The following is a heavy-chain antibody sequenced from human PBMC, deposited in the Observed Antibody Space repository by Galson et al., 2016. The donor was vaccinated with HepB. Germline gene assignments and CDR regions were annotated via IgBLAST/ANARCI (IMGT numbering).Heavy chain of an antibody. CDR3: AKDFNFRDRSTSGTIYN. CDR2: ISGDGDST. D-gene: IGHD1/OR15-1a*01. V-gene: IGHV3-43*02. CDR1: GFTFDDYA. J-gene: IGHJ4*02. Sequence: LSCAASGFTFDDYAMHWVRQGPGEGLEWVSLISGDGDSTYYADYVKGRFSISRDNSKNSLYLQMNSLRTEDTALYYCAKDFNFRDRSTSGTIYNWGQGTLVTVSS.